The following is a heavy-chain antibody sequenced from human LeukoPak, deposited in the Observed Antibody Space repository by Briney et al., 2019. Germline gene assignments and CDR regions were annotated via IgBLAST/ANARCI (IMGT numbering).Heavy chain of an antibody. J-gene: IGHJ4*02. CDR1: GGSISSYY. CDR2: IYYSGST. D-gene: IGHD2-15*01. CDR3: ARGSWPSPFDY. Sequence: SETLSLTCTVSGGSISSYYWSWIRQPPGKGLEWIGYIYYSGSTNYNPSLKSRVTISVDTSKNQFSLKLSSVTAADTAVYYCARGSWPSPFDYWGQGTLVTVSS. V-gene: IGHV4-59*01.